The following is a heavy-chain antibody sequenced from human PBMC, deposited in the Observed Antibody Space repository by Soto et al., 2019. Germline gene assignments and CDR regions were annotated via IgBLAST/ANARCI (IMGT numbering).Heavy chain of an antibody. J-gene: IGHJ5*02. V-gene: IGHV3-11*06. CDR2: ISSSSSYT. Sequence: PGGSLRLSCAASGFTFSDYYMSWIRQAPGKGLEWVSYISSSSSYTNYADSVKGRFTISRDNAKNSLYLQMNSLRAEDTAVYYCARGDQAAGLFDPWGQGTLVTVSS. CDR3: ARGDQAAGLFDP. CDR1: GFTFSDYY. D-gene: IGHD6-13*01.